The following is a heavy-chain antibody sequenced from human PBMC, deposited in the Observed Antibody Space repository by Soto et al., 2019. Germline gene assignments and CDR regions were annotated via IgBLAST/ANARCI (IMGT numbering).Heavy chain of an antibody. CDR2: IYHSGST. CDR3: ARVSYYYDSSGPRGYFDY. Sequence: QVQLQESGPGLVKPSGTLSLTCAVSGGSISSSNWWSWVRQPPGKGLEWIGEIYHSGSTNYNPSLKSRVTISVDKSKNQFSLKLSSVTAADTAVYYCARVSYYYDSSGPRGYFDYWGQGTLVTVSS. V-gene: IGHV4-4*02. J-gene: IGHJ4*02. CDR1: GGSISSSNW. D-gene: IGHD3-22*01.